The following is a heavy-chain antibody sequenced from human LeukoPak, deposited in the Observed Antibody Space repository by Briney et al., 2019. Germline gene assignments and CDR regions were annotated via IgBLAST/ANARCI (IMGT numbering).Heavy chain of an antibody. V-gene: IGHV3-30*02. J-gene: IGHJ4*02. CDR3: AKIPISPLYDSSGYVIDY. D-gene: IGHD3-22*01. CDR2: IGYDGSNK. CDR1: GFTFSNYG. Sequence: PGGSLRLSCAASGFTFSNYGMHWVRQAPGKGLEWVAFIGYDGSNKYYADSVKGRFTISRGNSKNTLYLQMNSLRAEDTAVYYCAKIPISPLYDSSGYVIDYWGQGTLVTVSS.